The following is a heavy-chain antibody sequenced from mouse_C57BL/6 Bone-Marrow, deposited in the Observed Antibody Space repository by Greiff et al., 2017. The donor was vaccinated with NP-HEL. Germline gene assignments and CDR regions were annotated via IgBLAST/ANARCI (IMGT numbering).Heavy chain of an antibody. CDR2: ILTGSGSP. Sequence: VQLQQSGAELMKPGASVKLSCKATGYTITGYWIAWVKQRPGPGLEWIGEILTGSGSPNYTEKLQGKATFTADTSSNTAYMQLSSLTTEDSAIYYCARSSSNYYAMDYWGQGTSVTVSS. CDR1: GYTITGYW. D-gene: IGHD1-1*01. CDR3: ARSSSNYYAMDY. V-gene: IGHV1-9*01. J-gene: IGHJ4*01.